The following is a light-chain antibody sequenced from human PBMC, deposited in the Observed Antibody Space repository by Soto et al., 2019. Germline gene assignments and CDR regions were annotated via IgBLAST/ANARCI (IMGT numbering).Light chain of an antibody. V-gene: IGLV4-60*03. CDR3: ETWDNNSRV. CDR1: SGHSSYI. Sequence: QPVLTQSSSASASLGSSVKLTCTLSSGHSSYIIAWHQQQPGKAPRYLMKLEGSGNYNKGSGVPDRFSGSSSGADRYLTISSLRAEDEAEYYCETWDNNSRVFGGGTQRTVL. CDR2: LEGSGNY. J-gene: IGLJ3*02.